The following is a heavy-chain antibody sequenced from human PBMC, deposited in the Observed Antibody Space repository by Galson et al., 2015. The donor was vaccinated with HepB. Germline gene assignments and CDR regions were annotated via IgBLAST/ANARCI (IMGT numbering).Heavy chain of an antibody. V-gene: IGHV1-69*04. CDR3: ARYADIVATIPGHFDL. J-gene: IGHJ2*01. Sequence: SVKVSCKASGGTFSSYAISWVRQVPGQGLEWMGRIIPILGIANYAQKFQGRVTITADKSTSTAYMELSSLRSEDTAVYYCARYADIVATIPGHFDLWSRGTLVTVSS. CDR1: GGTFSSYA. D-gene: IGHD5-12*01. CDR2: IIPILGIA.